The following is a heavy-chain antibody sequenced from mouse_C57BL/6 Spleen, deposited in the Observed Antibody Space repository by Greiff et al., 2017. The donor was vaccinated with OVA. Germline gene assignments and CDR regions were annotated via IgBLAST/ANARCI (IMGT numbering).Heavy chain of an antibody. D-gene: IGHD3-3*01. J-gene: IGHJ1*03. Sequence: EVQLQQSGPELVKPGASVKISCKASGYTFTDYYMNWVKQSHGKSLEWIGDINPNNGGTSYNQKFKGKATLTVDKSSSTAYMELRSLTSEDSAVYYCARWGDGDWYFDVWGTGTTVTVSS. CDR2: INPNNGGT. CDR1: GYTFTDYY. CDR3: ARWGDGDWYFDV. V-gene: IGHV1-26*01.